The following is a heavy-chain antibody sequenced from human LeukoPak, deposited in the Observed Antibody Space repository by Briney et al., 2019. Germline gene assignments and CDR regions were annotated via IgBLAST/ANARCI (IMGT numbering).Heavy chain of an antibody. CDR1: GGTFSSYA. CDR2: IVPIFGTA. V-gene: IGHV1-69*05. Sequence: SVKVSCKASGGTFSSYAISWVRQAPGQGLEWMGRIVPIFGTANYAQKFQGRVTITTDESTSTAYMELSSLRSEDTAVYYCAREGRLRSNWFDPWGQGTLVTVSS. D-gene: IGHD3-16*01. J-gene: IGHJ5*02. CDR3: AREGRLRSNWFDP.